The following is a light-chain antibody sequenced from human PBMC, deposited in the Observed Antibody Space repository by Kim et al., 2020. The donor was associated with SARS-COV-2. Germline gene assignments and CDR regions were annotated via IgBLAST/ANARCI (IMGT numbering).Light chain of an antibody. Sequence: QSALTQPASVSGSPGQSITISCTGTSSDVGRYNYVSWYQQHPGKAPKLMIYDVSKRPSGVSDRFSGSKSGNMASLTISGLQAEDEADYYCTSYTISSTFVFGGGTKLTVL. J-gene: IGLJ2*01. V-gene: IGLV2-14*01. CDR3: TSYTISSTFV. CDR1: SSDVGRYNY. CDR2: DVS.